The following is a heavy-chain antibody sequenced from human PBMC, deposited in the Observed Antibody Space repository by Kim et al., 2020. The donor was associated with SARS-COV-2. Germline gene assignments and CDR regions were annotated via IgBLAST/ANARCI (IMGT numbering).Heavy chain of an antibody. Sequence: ASVKVSCKASGYTFTSNYLHWVRQAPGQGLEWMGIIKPSGGSTRYAQKFQGRVTMTGDTSTSTVYMILSSLRSEDTAVYYCARDGNRAFDNWGQGTLVTVSS. CDR3: ARDGNRAFDN. CDR2: IKPSGGST. V-gene: IGHV1-46*01. J-gene: IGHJ4*02. D-gene: IGHD1-1*01. CDR1: GYTFTSNY.